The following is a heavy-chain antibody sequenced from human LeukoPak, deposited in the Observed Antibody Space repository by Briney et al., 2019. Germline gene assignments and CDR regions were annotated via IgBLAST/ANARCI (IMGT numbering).Heavy chain of an antibody. J-gene: IGHJ5*02. CDR3: ARESGLGQFYP. D-gene: IGHD2-8*02. CDR2: IYYSGST. V-gene: IGHV4-59*11. Sequence: SEALSLTCTVSGGSISSHYWSWIRQPPGKGLEWIGYIYYSGSTNYNPSLKSRVTISVDTSKNQFSLKLSSVTAADTAVYYCARESGLGQFYPWGQGTLVTVSS. CDR1: GGSISSHY.